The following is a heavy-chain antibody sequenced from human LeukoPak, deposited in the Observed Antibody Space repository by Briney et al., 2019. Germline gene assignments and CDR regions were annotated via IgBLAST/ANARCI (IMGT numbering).Heavy chain of an antibody. D-gene: IGHD2-21*02. CDR1: GFTFSSYA. Sequence: GGSLRLSCAASGFTFSSYAMSWVRQAPGKGLERVSAISGSGGSTYYADSVKGRFTISRDNSKNTLYLQMNSLRAEDTAVYYCAKDPVYCGGDCYTWYYFDYWGQGTLVTVSS. V-gene: IGHV3-23*01. J-gene: IGHJ4*02. CDR2: ISGSGGST. CDR3: AKDPVYCGGDCYTWYYFDY.